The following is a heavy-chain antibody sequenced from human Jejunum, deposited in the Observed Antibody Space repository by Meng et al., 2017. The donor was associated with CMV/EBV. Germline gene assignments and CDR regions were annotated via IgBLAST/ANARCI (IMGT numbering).Heavy chain of an antibody. CDR1: SNSY. CDR2: RYHSGNT. D-gene: IGHD1/OR15-1a*01. CDR3: ARDPWSQVEQRWGHYFDS. J-gene: IGHJ4*02. V-gene: IGHV4-39*07. Sequence: SNSYWGWLRQPPGKGLEWIGTRYHSGNTYYTSSLKSRVTISVDTSKNQVSLNLRSVTAADTAVYYCARDPWSQVEQRWGHYFDSWGQGTLVTVSS.